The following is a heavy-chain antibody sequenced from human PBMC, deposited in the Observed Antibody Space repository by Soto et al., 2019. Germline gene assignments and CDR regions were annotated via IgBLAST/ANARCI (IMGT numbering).Heavy chain of an antibody. CDR3: ARVSRAVGATTGYHGMDV. CDR2: ISAGNGNT. D-gene: IGHD1-26*01. CDR1: GYTFTSYA. J-gene: IGHJ6*04. Sequence: ASVKVSCKASGYTFTSYAMHWVRQAPGQRLEWMGWISAGNGNTKYSQKFQGRVTITRDTSASTAYMELSSLRSEDTALYYCARVSRAVGATTGYHGMDVWGKGTTVTVSS. V-gene: IGHV1-3*01.